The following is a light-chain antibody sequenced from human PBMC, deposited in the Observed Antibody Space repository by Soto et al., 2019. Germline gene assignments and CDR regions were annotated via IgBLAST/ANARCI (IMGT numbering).Light chain of an antibody. J-gene: IGKJ1*01. Sequence: DIVMTQSPATLSVAPGERVTFSCRASQGVSRKLAWYQHKPGQAPRLLMYGSYHRATGIPARFSGSGSGTEFTLTISSLQPEDFATYYCHHSYSTRTFGQGTKVDIK. V-gene: IGKV3D-15*01. CDR3: HHSYSTRT. CDR2: GSY. CDR1: QGVSRK.